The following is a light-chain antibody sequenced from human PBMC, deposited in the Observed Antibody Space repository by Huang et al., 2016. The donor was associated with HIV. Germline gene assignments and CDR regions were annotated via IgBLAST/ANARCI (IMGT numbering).Light chain of an antibody. CDR3: MQGIHLSSP. J-gene: IGKJ4*01. CDR1: QSLLHSDGNTY. Sequence: NQTPLSLSVTPGQPASISCKSSQSLLHSDGNTYLYWYVQKAGHSSQHLMYEVSNRFSGVPERFSGGGSGTSFTLKISRVEAEDVGIYYCMQGIHLSSPFGGGTKIEI. CDR2: EVS. V-gene: IGKV2-29*02.